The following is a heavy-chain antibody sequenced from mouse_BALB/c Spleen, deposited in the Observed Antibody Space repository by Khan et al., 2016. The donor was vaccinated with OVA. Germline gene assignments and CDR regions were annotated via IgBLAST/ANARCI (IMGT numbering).Heavy chain of an antibody. J-gene: IGHJ2*01. V-gene: IGHV1-5*01. D-gene: IGHD2-1*01. CDR2: IYPGNSDT. Sequence: EVELVESGTVLARPGASVKMSCKASGYTFTSYGMHWVKQRPGQGPEWIGAIYPGNSDTNYNQKFKGKAKLTAVTSASTAYLELNSLTNEDSAVYYCTRNGFGNYGSLDYWGQGTTLTVSS. CDR3: TRNGFGNYGSLDY. CDR1: GYTFTSYG.